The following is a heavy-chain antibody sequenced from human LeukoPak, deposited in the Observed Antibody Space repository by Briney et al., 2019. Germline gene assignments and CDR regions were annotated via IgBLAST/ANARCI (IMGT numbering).Heavy chain of an antibody. D-gene: IGHD3-3*01. Sequence: PSETLSLTCAVYGGSFSGYYWSWIRQPPGKGLEWIREINHRGSTNYNPSLKSRVTIAVDTPKNQFSLKLSSVTAADTAVYYCARGSITIPSAVFDYWGQGTLVTVSS. CDR2: INHRGST. J-gene: IGHJ4*02. V-gene: IGHV4-34*01. CDR3: ARGSITIPSAVFDY. CDR1: GGSFSGYY.